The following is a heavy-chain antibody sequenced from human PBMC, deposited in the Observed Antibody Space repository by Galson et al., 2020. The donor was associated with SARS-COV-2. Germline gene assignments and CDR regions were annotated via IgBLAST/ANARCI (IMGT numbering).Heavy chain of an antibody. J-gene: IGHJ3*02. CDR1: GGSISSGGYY. V-gene: IGHV4-31*03. D-gene: IGHD2-15*01. Sequence: SETLSLTCTVSGGSISSGGYYWSWIRQHPGKGLEWIGYIYYSGSTYYNPSLRSRVTISVDTSKNQFSLKLSSVTAADTAVDYCARDNPSGSGGWIPRAFGIWGQGKMGTVSS. CDR2: IYYSGST. CDR3: ARDNPSGSGGWIPRAFGI.